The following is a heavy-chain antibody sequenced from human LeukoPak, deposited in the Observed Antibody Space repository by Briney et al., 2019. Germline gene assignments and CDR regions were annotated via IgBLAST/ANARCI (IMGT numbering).Heavy chain of an antibody. V-gene: IGHV3-23*01. CDR2: TSGSGSST. CDR3: AKAVYVNWFDAFDL. CDR1: GFSGSTFSHYG. Sequence: PGGSLRLSCAASGFSGSTFSHYGMNWVRQAPGKGLEWVSGTSGSGSSTYYADSVKGRFTISRDNSKNTVYLQMNSLRAEDTAVYYCAKAVYVNWFDAFDLWGQGTMVTVSS. D-gene: IGHD2-8*01. J-gene: IGHJ3*01.